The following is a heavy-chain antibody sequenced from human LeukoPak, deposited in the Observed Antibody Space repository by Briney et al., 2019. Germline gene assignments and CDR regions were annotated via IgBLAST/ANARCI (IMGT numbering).Heavy chain of an antibody. CDR3: ARGKSYYYDSSGYYPYYFDY. Sequence: ASETLSLTCAVYGGSFSGYYWSWIRQPPGKGLEWIGEINHSGSTNYNPSLKSRVTISVDTSKNQFSLKLSSVTAADTAVYYCARGKSYYYDSSGYYPYYFDYWGQGTLVTVPS. CDR2: INHSGST. J-gene: IGHJ4*02. CDR1: GGSFSGYY. D-gene: IGHD3-22*01. V-gene: IGHV4-34*01.